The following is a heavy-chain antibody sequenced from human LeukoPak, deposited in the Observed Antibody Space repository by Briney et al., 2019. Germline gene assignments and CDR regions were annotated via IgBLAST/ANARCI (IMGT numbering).Heavy chain of an antibody. V-gene: IGHV3-23*01. CDR1: GFTFSSHA. D-gene: IGHD6-19*01. J-gene: IGHJ3*02. CDR2: ISGSGGST. Sequence: GGSLRLSCEASGFTFSSHAMSWVRQAPGKGLEWVSAISGSGGSTYYADSVKGRFTISRDNSKNTLYLQMNSLRAEDTAVYYCAKDRSSGWYGDDAFDIWGQGTMVTVSS. CDR3: AKDRSSGWYGDDAFDI.